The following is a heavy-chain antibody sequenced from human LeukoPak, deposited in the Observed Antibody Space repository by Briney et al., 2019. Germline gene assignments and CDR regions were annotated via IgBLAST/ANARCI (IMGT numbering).Heavy chain of an antibody. V-gene: IGHV1-46*01. J-gene: IGHJ4*02. CDR2: INPSGGST. Sequence: ASVKVSCKASGYTFTSYYMHWVRQAPRQGLEWMGIINPSGGSTSYAQKFQGRVTMTRDTSTSTVYMELSSLRSEDTAVYYCARRRKYYYDSSGSKGFDYWGQGTLVTVSS. CDR3: ARRRKYYYDSSGSKGFDY. CDR1: GYTFTSYY. D-gene: IGHD3-22*01.